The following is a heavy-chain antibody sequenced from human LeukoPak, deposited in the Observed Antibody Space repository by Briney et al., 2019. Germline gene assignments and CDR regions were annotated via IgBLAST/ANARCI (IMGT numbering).Heavy chain of an antibody. J-gene: IGHJ4*02. D-gene: IGHD5-18*01. V-gene: IGHV3-48*02. Sequence: GSLRLSCAASGFTFSSYSMNWVRQAPGKGLEWVSFISSRSSTIYYADSVKGRFTISRDNAKDSLSLQMNSLRDEDTAVYYCARDPDGYRQGHHFDYWGQGTLVTVSS. CDR3: ARDPDGYRQGHHFDY. CDR2: ISSRSSTI. CDR1: GFTFSSYS.